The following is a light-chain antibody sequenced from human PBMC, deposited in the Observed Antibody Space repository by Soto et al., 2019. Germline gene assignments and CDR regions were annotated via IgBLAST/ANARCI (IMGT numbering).Light chain of an antibody. V-gene: IGLV2-14*01. J-gene: IGLJ2*01. Sequence: QSALTQPASVSGSPGQSITISCTGTSSDIGAYNYVSWYQHHPGKAPKLIIYDVSNRPSGVSIRFSGSKSGNTASLSISGLQAEDEADYSCSCYVGSVLFGGGTKLTVL. CDR1: SSDIGAYNY. CDR3: SCYVGSVL. CDR2: DVS.